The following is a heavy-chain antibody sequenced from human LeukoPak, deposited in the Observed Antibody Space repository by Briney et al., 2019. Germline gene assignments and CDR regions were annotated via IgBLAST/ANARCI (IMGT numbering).Heavy chain of an antibody. CDR2: VNSDGSDT. D-gene: IGHD1-26*01. Sequence: VGSLRLSCVASGFTFSQYWMYWVRQVPGKGLEWVSRVNSDGSDTIYADSVKGRFTISRDNAKNTLFLQMNRLRAEDTAVYYCTRVQASWEILGGYSFDYWGQGTLVTVSS. J-gene: IGHJ4*02. CDR1: GFTFSQYW. CDR3: TRVQASWEILGGYSFDY. V-gene: IGHV3-74*01.